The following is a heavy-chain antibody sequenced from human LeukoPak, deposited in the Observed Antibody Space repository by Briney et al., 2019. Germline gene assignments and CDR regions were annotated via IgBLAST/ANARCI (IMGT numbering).Heavy chain of an antibody. J-gene: IGHJ4*02. D-gene: IGHD3-22*01. V-gene: IGHV4-34*01. Sequence: SETLSLTCAVYGGSFSGYYWSWIRQPPGKGLEWIGEINHSGSTNYNPSLESRVTISVDTSKNQFSLKLSSVTAADTAVYYCARRRYYDSSGYSRSFDYWGQGTLVTVSS. CDR1: GGSFSGYY. CDR3: ARRRYYDSSGYSRSFDY. CDR2: INHSGST.